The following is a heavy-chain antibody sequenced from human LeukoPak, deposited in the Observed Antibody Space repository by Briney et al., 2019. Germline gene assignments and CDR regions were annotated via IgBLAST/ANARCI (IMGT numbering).Heavy chain of an antibody. J-gene: IGHJ6*02. CDR1: GFTFSSYA. V-gene: IGHV3-30-3*01. CDR2: ISYDGSNK. CDR3: ARPLERHSAYYYGMDV. Sequence: GRSLRLSCAASGFTFSSYAMHWVRQAPGKGLEWVAVISYDGSNKYYADSVKGRFTISRDNSKNTLYLQMNSLRAEDTAVYYCARPLERHSAYYYGMDVWGLGTTVTVSS.